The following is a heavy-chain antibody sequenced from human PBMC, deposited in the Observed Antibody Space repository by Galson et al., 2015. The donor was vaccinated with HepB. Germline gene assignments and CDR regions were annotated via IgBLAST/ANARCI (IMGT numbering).Heavy chain of an antibody. Sequence: SETLSLTCAVYGGSFSGYYWSWIRQPPGKGLEWIGEINHSGSTNYNPSLKSRVTISVDTSKNQFSLKLSSVTAADTAVYYCARAIHGNIVVVPAADYYYYYMDVWGKGTTVTVSS. J-gene: IGHJ6*03. D-gene: IGHD2-2*01. CDR3: ARAIHGNIVVVPAADYYYYYMDV. V-gene: IGHV4-34*01. CDR2: INHSGST. CDR1: GGSFSGYY.